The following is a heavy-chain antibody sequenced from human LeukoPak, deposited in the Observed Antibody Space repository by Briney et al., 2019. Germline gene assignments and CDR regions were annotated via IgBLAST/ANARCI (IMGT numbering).Heavy chain of an antibody. V-gene: IGHV3-74*01. CDR3: AREHNGPDY. CDR2: INCDGIST. Sequence: PGGSVRLSCAASGFTFSTYFMHWVRQAPGKGLVWVSRINCDGISTTYADSVMGRFTISRDNAKNTLYLQMNSLRAEDTAVYYCAREHNGPDYWGQGTLVTISS. D-gene: IGHD1-1*01. CDR1: GFTFSTYF. J-gene: IGHJ4*02.